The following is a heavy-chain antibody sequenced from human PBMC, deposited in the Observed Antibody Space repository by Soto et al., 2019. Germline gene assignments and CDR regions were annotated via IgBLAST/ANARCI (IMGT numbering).Heavy chain of an antibody. V-gene: IGHV1-3*01. CDR1: GYTFTGYA. CDR3: AGYYYASGNYQGNLDY. D-gene: IGHD3-10*01. J-gene: IGHJ4*02. CDR2: INAGNGNT. Sequence: ASVKVSCKASGYTFTGYAMHSVRQAPGQRLEWMGWINAGNGNTKYSQKFQGRVTITRDTSASTAYMELSSLRSEDTAVYYCAGYYYASGNYQGNLDYWGQGSLVTVSS.